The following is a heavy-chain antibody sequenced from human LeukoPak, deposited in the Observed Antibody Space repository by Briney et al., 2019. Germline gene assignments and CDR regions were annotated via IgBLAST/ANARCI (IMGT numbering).Heavy chain of an antibody. CDR1: GLTFSSYA. CDR2: ISGSDGST. CDR3: AKGPHMVRGVAGAFDI. D-gene: IGHD3-10*01. J-gene: IGHJ3*02. V-gene: IGHV3-23*01. Sequence: PGGSLRLSCAASGLTFSSYAMSWVRQAPGKGLEWVSDISGSDGSTYYADSVKGRFTISRDNSKNTLYLQMNSLRAEDTAVYYCAKGPHMVRGVAGAFDIWGQGTMVTVSS.